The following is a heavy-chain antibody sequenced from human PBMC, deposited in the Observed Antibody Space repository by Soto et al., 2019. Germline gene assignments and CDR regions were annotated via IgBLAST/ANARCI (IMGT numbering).Heavy chain of an antibody. J-gene: IGHJ4*01. V-gene: IGHV3-30*04. CDR1: GFTFKNYA. Sequence: HPGGSLRLSCEGSGFTFKNYAMHWARQVPCKGLEWVAVVAFDGSSTYYADSVKGRFTISRDNLKNTLDLQMRHLRNEDTAVYYCARGSRKWFPVDQWGQGVKVTVSS. CDR2: VAFDGSST. D-gene: IGHD2-8*01. CDR3: ARGSRKWFPVDQ.